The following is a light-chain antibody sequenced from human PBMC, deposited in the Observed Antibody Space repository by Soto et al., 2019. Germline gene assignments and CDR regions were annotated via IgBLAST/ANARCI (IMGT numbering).Light chain of an antibody. Sequence: EVVMTQSPATLSVSPGERATLSCRASQSVSANLAWYQQKPGQAPRLLIHGASNRATGIPARFCGSGFGTEFIXXIXSXXSEDFAVYYCQQYNTWLWTFGQGTKVEI. V-gene: IGKV3-15*01. J-gene: IGKJ1*01. CDR2: GAS. CDR3: QQYNTWLWT. CDR1: QSVSAN.